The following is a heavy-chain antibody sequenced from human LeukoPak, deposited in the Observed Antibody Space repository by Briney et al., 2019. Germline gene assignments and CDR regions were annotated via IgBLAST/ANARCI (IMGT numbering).Heavy chain of an antibody. CDR2: INWNGVST. CDR3: ARQMATMQSKYFDY. D-gene: IGHD5-24*01. Sequence: PGGSLRLSCTASGFTFDDHGINWVRQAPGKGLEWVSGINWNGVSTGYSDSVKGRFIISRDNAKNSLYLQMNSLRAEDTALYYCARQMATMQSKYFDYWGQGTLVTVSS. J-gene: IGHJ4*02. V-gene: IGHV3-20*04. CDR1: GFTFDDHG.